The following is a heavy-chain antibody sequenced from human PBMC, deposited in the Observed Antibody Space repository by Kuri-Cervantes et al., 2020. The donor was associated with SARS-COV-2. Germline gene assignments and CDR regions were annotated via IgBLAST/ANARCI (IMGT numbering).Heavy chain of an antibody. V-gene: IGHV3-74*01. CDR2: INNDGSST. J-gene: IGHJ4*02. Sequence: GGSLRLSCLASGFTFSSQWMFWVRQVPGKGLMWLSRINNDGSSTIYVDSVKGRFTTSRDNAKNSVFLQMNSLRPEDTGVYYCAMTGSYTSCGLGHWGQGTLVTVSS. CDR3: AMTGSYTSCGLGH. D-gene: IGHD2-2*01. CDR1: GFTFSSQW.